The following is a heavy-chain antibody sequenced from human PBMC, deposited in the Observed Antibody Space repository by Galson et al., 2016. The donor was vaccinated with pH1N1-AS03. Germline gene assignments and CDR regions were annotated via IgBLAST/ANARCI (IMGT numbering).Heavy chain of an antibody. CDR3: ARDSPAEYNWRDS. Sequence: SVKVPCKVSGDSLSTRAFSWVRQSPGHRLEWVGGIIPSLGTTRYAETFQGRLTITADRSTNTVDMDLSSLRLEDTATFYCARDSPAEYNWRDSWGQGTLVTVSS. V-gene: IGHV1-69*10. CDR1: GDSLSTRA. J-gene: IGHJ5*01. CDR2: IIPSLGTT.